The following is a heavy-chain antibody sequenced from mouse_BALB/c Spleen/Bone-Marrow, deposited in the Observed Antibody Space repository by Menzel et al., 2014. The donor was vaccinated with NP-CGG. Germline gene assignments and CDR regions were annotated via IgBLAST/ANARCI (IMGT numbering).Heavy chain of an antibody. CDR3: ARREYYGSSYLYFDY. D-gene: IGHD1-1*01. CDR2: IDPSDSYT. CDR1: GYTFTSYW. V-gene: IGHV1-69*02. J-gene: IGHJ2*01. Sequence: QVQLQQSGAELVKPGASVKLSCKASGYTFTSYWMHWVKQRPGQGLEWIGEIDPSDSYTNYNQKFKGKATLTVDKSSSTAYVQLSSLTSEDSAVYYCARREYYGSSYLYFDYWGQGTTLTVSS.